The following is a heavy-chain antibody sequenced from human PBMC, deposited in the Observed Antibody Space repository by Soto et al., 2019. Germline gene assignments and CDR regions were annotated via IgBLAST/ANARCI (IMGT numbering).Heavy chain of an antibody. Sequence: SETLSLTCAVSGGSISSGGYSWSWIRQPPGKGLEWIGYMYHXGXXXXXXSLXXXXTXSIXXSKXXXAXXXXXXXAADTAVYYCARVPDYWGQGILVTVSS. CDR2: MYHXGXX. CDR1: GGSISSGGYS. J-gene: IGHJ4*02. D-gene: IGHD2-2*01. V-gene: IGHV4-30-2*01. CDR3: ARVPDY.